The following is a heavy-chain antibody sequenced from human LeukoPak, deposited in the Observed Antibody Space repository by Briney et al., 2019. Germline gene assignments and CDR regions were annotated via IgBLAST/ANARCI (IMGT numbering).Heavy chain of an antibody. D-gene: IGHD3-10*01. J-gene: IGHJ3*02. V-gene: IGHV4-30-4*08. CDR1: GGSISSGDYY. Sequence: SETLSLTCTVSGGSISSGDYYWSWIRQPPGKGLEGIGYIYYSGSTYYNPSLKSRVTISVDTSKNQFSLKLSSVTAADTAVYYCARDQASTTESIIRGYAFDIWGQGTMVTVSS. CDR3: ARDQASTTESIIRGYAFDI. CDR2: IYYSGST.